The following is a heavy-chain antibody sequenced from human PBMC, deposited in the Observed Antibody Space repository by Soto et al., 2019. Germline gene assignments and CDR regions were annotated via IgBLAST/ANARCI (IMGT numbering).Heavy chain of an antibody. CDR1: GFTFSSYG. D-gene: IGHD3-16*01. Sequence: GGSLRLSCAASGFTFSSYGMHWVRQAPGKGLEWVAVISYDGSNKYYADSVKGRFTISRDNSKNTLYLQMNSLRAEDTAVYYCAKEIADYIWGRLSHAFDIWGQGTMVTVSS. CDR2: ISYDGSNK. CDR3: AKEIADYIWGRLSHAFDI. J-gene: IGHJ3*02. V-gene: IGHV3-30*18.